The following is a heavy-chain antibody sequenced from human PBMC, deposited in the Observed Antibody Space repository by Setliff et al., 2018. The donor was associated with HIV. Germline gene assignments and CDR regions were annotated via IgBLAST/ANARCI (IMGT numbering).Heavy chain of an antibody. V-gene: IGHV4-31*01. J-gene: IGHJ4*02. CDR2: IYYSGST. CDR3: ARLRYYDSSGYLDY. Sequence: SETLSLTCTVSGGSISSGDYYWSWIRQHPGKGLEWIGYIYYSGSTYYNPSLKSLVTISVDTSKNQFSLKLSSVTAADTAVYYCARLRYYDSSGYLDYWGQGTLVTVSS. D-gene: IGHD3-22*01. CDR1: GGSISSGDYY.